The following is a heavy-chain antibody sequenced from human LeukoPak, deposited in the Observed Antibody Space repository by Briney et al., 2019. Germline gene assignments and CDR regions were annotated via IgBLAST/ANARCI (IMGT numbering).Heavy chain of an antibody. Sequence: SGGSLRLSCAASGFTFSSYSMNWVRQAPGKGLEWVSSISSSSSYIYYADSVKGRFTISRDNAKNSLYLQMNSLRAEDTAVYYCARDGRVIAEYFDYWGQGTLVTVSS. CDR3: ARDGRVIAEYFDY. J-gene: IGHJ4*02. D-gene: IGHD6-13*01. V-gene: IGHV3-21*01. CDR1: GFTFSSYS. CDR2: ISSSSSYI.